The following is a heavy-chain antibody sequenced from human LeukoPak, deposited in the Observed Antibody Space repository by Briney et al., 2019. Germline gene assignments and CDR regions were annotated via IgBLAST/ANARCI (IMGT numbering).Heavy chain of an antibody. D-gene: IGHD3-22*01. CDR3: ARLHYDSSGYYYFDY. J-gene: IGHJ4*02. Sequence: SQTLSLTCTVSGGSISSGDYYWSWIRQPPGKGLEWIGYIYYSGSTYYNPSLKSRVTISVDTSKNQFSLKLSSVTAADTAVYYCARLHYDSSGYYYFDYWGQGTLVTVSS. CDR2: IYYSGST. CDR1: GGSISSGDYY. V-gene: IGHV4-30-4*01.